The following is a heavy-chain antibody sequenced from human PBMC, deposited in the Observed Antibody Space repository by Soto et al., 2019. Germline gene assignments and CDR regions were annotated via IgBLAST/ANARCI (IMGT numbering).Heavy chain of an antibody. CDR3: AKPGCCYPASYLNISYVGV. D-gene: IGHD1-26*01. Sequence: EVQLLESGGGLAQPGGSLRLSCAASGFTFSDSALSWVRQGTGKGLEWVSSVTVSGDTSDYADSVEGRFTISRDISKNALYLQMNSPLADDTAVYYCAKPGCCYPASYLNISYVGVWGAGATVSASS. CDR2: VTVSGDTS. CDR1: GFTFSDSA. V-gene: IGHV3-23*01. J-gene: IGHJ6*03.